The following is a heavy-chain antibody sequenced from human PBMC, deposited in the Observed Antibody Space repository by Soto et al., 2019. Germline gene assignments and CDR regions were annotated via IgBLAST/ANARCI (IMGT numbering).Heavy chain of an antibody. J-gene: IGHJ4*02. CDR1: GYAFTTYG. CDR2: ISAHKGNX. Sequence: QVHLVQSGAEVKKPGASVKVSCQGSGYAFTTYGTPFVRQAPGTGLEWMGWISAHKGNXXYAQKLQGRVTVTRDTXXXXXXXXXXSLRYDDXXVYYCARGRYGDYWGQGALVTVSS. CDR3: ARGRYGDY. D-gene: IGHD1-1*01. V-gene: IGHV1-18*01.